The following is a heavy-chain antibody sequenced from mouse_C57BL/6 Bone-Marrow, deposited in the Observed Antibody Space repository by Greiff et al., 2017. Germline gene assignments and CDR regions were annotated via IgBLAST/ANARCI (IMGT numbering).Heavy chain of an antibody. V-gene: IGHV1-76*01. CDR2: IYPGSGNT. CDR1: GYTFTDYY. J-gene: IGHJ2*01. CDR3: AREGAYDGYYSYYFDY. Sequence: VKLMESGAELVRPGASVKLSCKASGYTFTDYYINWVKQRPGQGLEWIARIYPGSGNTYYNEKFKGKATLTAEKSSSTAYMQLSSLTSEDSAVYFCAREGAYDGYYSYYFDYWGQGTTLTVSS. D-gene: IGHD2-3*01.